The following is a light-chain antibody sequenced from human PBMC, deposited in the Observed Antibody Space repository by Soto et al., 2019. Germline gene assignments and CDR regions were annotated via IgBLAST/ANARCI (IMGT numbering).Light chain of an antibody. CDR2: EVN. CDR1: SSDVGRYKY. CDR3: RSFAGSSNLV. V-gene: IGLV2-8*01. J-gene: IGLJ3*02. Sequence: QSALTQPPSASGSPGQSVTISCTGTSSDVGRYKYVSWYQQYPGKAPKVMIYEVNKRPSGVPDRFSGSKSGNTASLTVSGLPTEDAAHYYCRSFAGSSNLVFGGGTKLTVL.